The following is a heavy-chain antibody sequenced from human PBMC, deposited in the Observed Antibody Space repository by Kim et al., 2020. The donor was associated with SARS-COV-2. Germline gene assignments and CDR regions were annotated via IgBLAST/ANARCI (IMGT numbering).Heavy chain of an antibody. D-gene: IGHD5-18*01. CDR3: ANGAVPLSAIQLWLDAFDI. CDR1: GFTFSSYG. J-gene: IGHJ3*02. V-gene: IGHV3-30*18. CDR2: ISYDGSNK. Sequence: GGSLRLSCAASGFTFSSYGMHWVRQAPGKGLEWVAVISYDGSNKYYADSVKGRFTISRDNSKNTLYLQMNSLRAEDTAVYYCANGAVPLSAIQLWLDAFDIWGQGTMVTVSS.